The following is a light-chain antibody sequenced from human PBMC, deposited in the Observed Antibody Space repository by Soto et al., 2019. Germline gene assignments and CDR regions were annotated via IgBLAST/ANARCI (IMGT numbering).Light chain of an antibody. Sequence: ALTQPASVSGSPGQSITISCTGTSSDVGGYNYVSWYQQHPGKAPKLMIYEVSNRPSGVSNRFSGSKSGNTASLTISGLQAEDEADYYCSSYTSSSSYVFGAGTKVTVL. J-gene: IGLJ1*01. CDR3: SSYTSSSSYV. V-gene: IGLV2-14*01. CDR2: EVS. CDR1: SSDVGGYNY.